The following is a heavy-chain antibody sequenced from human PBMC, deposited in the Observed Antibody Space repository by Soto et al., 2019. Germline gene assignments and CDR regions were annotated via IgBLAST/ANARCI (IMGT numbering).Heavy chain of an antibody. CDR2: IIPILGIA. CDR3: ARSWDSSSWYYFDY. D-gene: IGHD6-13*01. CDR1: GGTFSRYT. V-gene: IGHV1-69*02. Sequence: GASVKVSCKASGGTFSRYTISWVRQAPGQGLEWMGRIIPILGIANYAQKFQGRVTITADKSTSTAYMELSSLRSEDTAVYYCARSWDSSSWYYFDYWGQGTLVTVSS. J-gene: IGHJ4*02.